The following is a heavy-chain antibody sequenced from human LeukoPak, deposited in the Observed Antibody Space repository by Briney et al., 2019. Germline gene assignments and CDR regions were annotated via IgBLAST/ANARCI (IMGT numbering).Heavy chain of an antibody. CDR2: INHSGST. J-gene: IGHJ4*02. CDR3: ARRWYYGSGSYYSSFGY. D-gene: IGHD3-10*01. Sequence: NTSETLSLTCAVYGGSFSGYYWSWIRQSPGKGLEWIGEINHSGSTNYNPSLKSRVTISVDTSKNQFSLKLSSVTAADTAVYYCARRWYYGSGSYYSSFGYWGQGTLVTVSS. CDR1: GGSFSGYY. V-gene: IGHV4-34*01.